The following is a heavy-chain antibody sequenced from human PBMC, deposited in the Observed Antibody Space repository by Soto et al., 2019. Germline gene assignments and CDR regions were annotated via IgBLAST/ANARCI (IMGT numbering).Heavy chain of an antibody. Sequence: QVQLVQSGAEVKKPGSSVKVSCKASGGTFSSYAISWVRQAPGQGLEWMGGIIPIFGTANYAQKFQGRVTITADESTRTAYMELSSRRAEDTAVYYCARAEEGASGWYVGWGYWGQGTLVTVSS. CDR1: GGTFSSYA. J-gene: IGHJ4*02. D-gene: IGHD6-19*01. CDR2: IIPIFGTA. CDR3: ARAEEGASGWYVGWGY. V-gene: IGHV1-69*12.